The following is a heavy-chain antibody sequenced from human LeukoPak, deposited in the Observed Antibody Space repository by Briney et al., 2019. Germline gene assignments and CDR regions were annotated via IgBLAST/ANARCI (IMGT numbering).Heavy chain of an antibody. D-gene: IGHD3-9*01. J-gene: IGHJ3*02. Sequence: GGSLRLSCAASGFTFRSYAMSWVRQAPGKGLEWVSGLSGSGDNTYYADSVKGRFTISRDNSKNTLYLQMNSLRAEDTAVYYCAKPPLVLTGYYLDAFDIWGQGTMVTVPS. V-gene: IGHV3-23*01. CDR1: GFTFRSYA. CDR2: LSGSGDNT. CDR3: AKPPLVLTGYYLDAFDI.